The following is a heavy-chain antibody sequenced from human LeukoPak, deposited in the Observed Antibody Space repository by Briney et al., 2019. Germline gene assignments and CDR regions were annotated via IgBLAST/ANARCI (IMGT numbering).Heavy chain of an antibody. J-gene: IGHJ4*02. D-gene: IGHD3-10*01. V-gene: IGHV3-64*04. CDR1: GFTFSRYV. CDR3: AKDRNNYYYGSGSIFDY. CDR2: ISSNGRST. Sequence: SGGSLRLPCSASGFTFSRYVKHWVRQAPGKGLKCVSSISSNGRSTYYADSVKGRFTISRHNSKNTLYLQMNSLRAEDTAVYYCAKDRNNYYYGSGSIFDYWGQGTLVTVSS.